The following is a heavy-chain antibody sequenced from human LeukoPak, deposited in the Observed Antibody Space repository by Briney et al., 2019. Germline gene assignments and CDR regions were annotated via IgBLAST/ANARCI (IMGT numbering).Heavy chain of an antibody. CDR1: GLTFSSSW. CDR3: ARDLAYSRLDY. Sequence: GGSLRLSCAVSGLTFSSSWMDWVRQAPGKGLEWVASINPDGNKKYSADSVKGRFTISRDNAENSLYLEMNSLRVEDTAFYYCARDLAYSRLDYWGQGMLVTVSS. V-gene: IGHV3-7*01. J-gene: IGHJ4*02. D-gene: IGHD5-18*01. CDR2: INPDGNKK.